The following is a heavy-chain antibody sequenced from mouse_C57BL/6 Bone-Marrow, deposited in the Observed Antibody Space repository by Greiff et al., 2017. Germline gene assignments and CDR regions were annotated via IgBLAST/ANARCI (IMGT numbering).Heavy chain of an antibody. CDR3: ARKGDDGYYLYYFDY. J-gene: IGHJ2*01. CDR1: GYTFTDYY. CDR2: IYPGSGNT. Sequence: VHLVESGPELVKPGASVKISCKASGYTFTDYYINWVKQRPGQGLEWIGWIYPGSGNTKYNEKFKGKATLTVDTSSSTAYMQLSSLTSEDSAVYFCARKGDDGYYLYYFDYWGQGTTLTVSS. D-gene: IGHD2-3*01. V-gene: IGHV1-84*01.